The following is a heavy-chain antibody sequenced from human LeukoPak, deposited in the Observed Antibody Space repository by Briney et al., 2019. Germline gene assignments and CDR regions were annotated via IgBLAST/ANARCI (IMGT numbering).Heavy chain of an antibody. Sequence: ASVKVSCKASGGTFSSYAMNWVRQAPGQGLEWMGWISAYNGYTNYAQKLQGRVTMTTDTSSIAVYMELRSLRSDDTAVYYCARVDSGGRLGAFDIWGQGTMVTVSS. D-gene: IGHD1-26*01. J-gene: IGHJ3*02. CDR2: ISAYNGYT. V-gene: IGHV1-18*01. CDR1: GGTFSSYA. CDR3: ARVDSGGRLGAFDI.